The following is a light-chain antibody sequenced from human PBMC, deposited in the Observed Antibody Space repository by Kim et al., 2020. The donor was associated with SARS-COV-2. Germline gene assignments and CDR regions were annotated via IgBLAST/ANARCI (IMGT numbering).Light chain of an antibody. CDR1: SSDVGGYNS. CDR2: DVS. J-gene: IGLJ1*01. CDR3: SSYTSSSTLEV. V-gene: IGLV2-14*03. Sequence: SITISYTGTSSDVGGYNSVSWYQQHPGKAPKLMIYDVSNRPSGVSNRLSGSKSGNTASLTISGLQAEDEADYYCSSYTSSSTLEVFGTGTKVTVL.